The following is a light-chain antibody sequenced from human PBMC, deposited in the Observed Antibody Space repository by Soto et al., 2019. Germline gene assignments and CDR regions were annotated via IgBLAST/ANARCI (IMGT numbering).Light chain of an antibody. J-gene: IGKJ2*01. Sequence: EIVLTQSPATLSLSPGERATLSCRASQSVSNYLAWYQQRSGQAPRLLIYDASIRAIGILPRFSGSGSGTDFTLTISSVEPEDFAVYYCQQRSNWPLYTFGQGTKLEIK. CDR2: DAS. CDR3: QQRSNWPLYT. CDR1: QSVSNY. V-gene: IGKV3-11*01.